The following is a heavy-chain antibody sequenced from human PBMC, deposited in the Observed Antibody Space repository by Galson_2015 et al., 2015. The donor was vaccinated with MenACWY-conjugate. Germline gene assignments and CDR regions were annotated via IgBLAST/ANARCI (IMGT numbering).Heavy chain of an antibody. J-gene: IGHJ4*02. CDR3: ARDVDTAMGYYFDY. CDR1: GFSLSTSGVR. V-gene: IGHV2-70*04. D-gene: IGHD5-18*01. Sequence: PALVKPTQTLTLTCTFSGFSLSTSGVRVSWIRQPPGKAPEWLARIGWDDDKFYSTSLKTRLTISKDTSKNQVVLTMTNMDPVDTATYYCARDVDTAMGYYFDYWGQGTLVTVSS. CDR2: IGWDDDK.